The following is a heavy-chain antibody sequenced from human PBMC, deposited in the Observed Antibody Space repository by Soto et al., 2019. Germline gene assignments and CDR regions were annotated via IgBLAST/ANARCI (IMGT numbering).Heavy chain of an antibody. CDR3: ARSGHSFRRVV. Sequence: PSETLSLTCTVSGGSMSGYYCSWIRQPPGKGLEYIGYIFYTGSTSYNASLTSRVAISLDTPNNQISLKLKSVTAADTAVYYCARSGHSFRRVVWGQGILVTVSS. D-gene: IGHD3-10*01. CDR1: GGSMSGYY. V-gene: IGHV4-59*01. CDR2: IFYTGST. J-gene: IGHJ1*01.